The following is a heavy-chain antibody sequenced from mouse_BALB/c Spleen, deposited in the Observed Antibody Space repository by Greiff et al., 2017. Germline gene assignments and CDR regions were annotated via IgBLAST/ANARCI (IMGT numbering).Heavy chain of an antibody. CDR2: INSNGGST. CDR3: AREGHYYGSSYLFAY. V-gene: IGHV5-6-3*01. D-gene: IGHD1-1*01. Sequence: EVQLVESGGGLVQPGGSLKLSCAASGFTFSSYGMSWVRQTPDKRLELVATINSNGGSTYYPDSVKGRFTISRDNAKNTLYLQMSSLKSEDTAMYYCAREGHYYGSSYLFAYWGQGTLVTVSA. J-gene: IGHJ3*01. CDR1: GFTFSSYG.